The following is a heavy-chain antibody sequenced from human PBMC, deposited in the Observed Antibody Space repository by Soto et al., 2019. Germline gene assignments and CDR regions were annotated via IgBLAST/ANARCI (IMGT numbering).Heavy chain of an antibody. Sequence: QVHLVQSGAEVKKPGASVKVSCKGSGYAFTTYGITWVRQAPGQGLEWMGWISAHNGNTNYAQKLQGRVTVTRDTSTSTAYMELRGVRSDDAAVYYCARGRYGDYWGQGARVTVSS. V-gene: IGHV1-18*01. CDR3: ARGRYGDY. J-gene: IGHJ4*02. D-gene: IGHD1-1*01. CDR2: ISAHNGNT. CDR1: GYAFTTYG.